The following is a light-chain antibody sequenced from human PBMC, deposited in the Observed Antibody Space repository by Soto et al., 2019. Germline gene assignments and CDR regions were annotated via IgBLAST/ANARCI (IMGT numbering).Light chain of an antibody. V-gene: IGLV2-14*01. CDR2: EVT. J-gene: IGLJ1*01. CDR3: SSYTSSTDYV. CDR1: TSDFGFYNY. Sequence: QSALAQPASVSGSPGQSITISCTGTTSDFGFYNYVSWYQHHPGKAPKLLIYEVTNRHSGVSNRFSGSKSGNTASLTISGLQAEDEADYYCSSYTSSTDYVFGTGTKVTVL.